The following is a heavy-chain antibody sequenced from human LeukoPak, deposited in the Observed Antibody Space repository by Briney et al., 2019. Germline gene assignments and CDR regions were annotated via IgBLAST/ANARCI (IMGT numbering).Heavy chain of an antibody. J-gene: IGHJ4*02. CDR1: GFNISDHY. CDR2: ISNRGFST. CDR3: ARNKRRFDQ. V-gene: IGHV3-11*01. Sequence: GGSLRLSCAASGFNISDHYMSWIRQAPGRGLEWVSYISNRGFSTYYADSVKGRFTISRDNTKNSLYLEMQGLRVEDTAVYYCARNKRRFDQWGQGTVVTVSS.